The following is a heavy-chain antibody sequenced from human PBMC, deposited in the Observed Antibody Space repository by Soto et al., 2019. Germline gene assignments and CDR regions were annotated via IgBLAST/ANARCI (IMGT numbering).Heavy chain of an antibody. CDR3: ARDYGDYACFDY. V-gene: IGHV1-3*01. D-gene: IGHD4-17*01. J-gene: IGHJ4*02. Sequence: QVQLVQSGAEVKKPGASVKVSCKASGYTFTSYAMHWVRQAPGQRLEWMGWSNAGNGNTKYSQKFQGRVTITRDTSASTAYMELSSLRSEDTAVYYCARDYGDYACFDYWGQGTLVTVSS. CDR2: SNAGNGNT. CDR1: GYTFTSYA.